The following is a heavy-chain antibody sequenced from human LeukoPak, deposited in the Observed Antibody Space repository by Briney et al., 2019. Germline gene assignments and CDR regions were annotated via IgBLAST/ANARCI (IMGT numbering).Heavy chain of an antibody. Sequence: SVKVSCKASGGTFSSYAISWVRQAPGQGLEWMGRIIPIFGTANYAQKFQGRVTITTDEFTSTAYMELSSLRSEDTAVYYCATRYLVRGVPADYWGQGTLVTVSS. D-gene: IGHD3-10*01. CDR1: GGTFSSYA. J-gene: IGHJ4*02. V-gene: IGHV1-69*05. CDR3: ATRYLVRGVPADY. CDR2: IIPIFGTA.